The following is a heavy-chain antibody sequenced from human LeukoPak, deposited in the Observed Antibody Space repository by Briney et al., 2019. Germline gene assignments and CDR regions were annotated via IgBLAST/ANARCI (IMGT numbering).Heavy chain of an antibody. CDR2: IIPILGIA. J-gene: IGHJ6*02. CDR1: GGTFSSYA. V-gene: IGHV1-69*04. Sequence: ASVKVSCKASGGTFSSYAISWVRQAPGQGLEWMGRIIPILGIANYAQKFQGRVTITADKSTSTAYMELSSLRSEDTAVYYCARDLSKKVPASSYYYYYGMDVWGQGTTVTVSS. D-gene: IGHD2-2*01. CDR3: ARDLSKKVPASSYYYYYGMDV.